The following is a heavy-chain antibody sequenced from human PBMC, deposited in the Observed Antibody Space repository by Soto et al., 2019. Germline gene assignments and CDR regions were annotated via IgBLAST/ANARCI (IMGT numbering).Heavy chain of an antibody. D-gene: IGHD6-6*01. CDR3: ATSFSSPGRLFTDP. J-gene: IGHJ5*02. CDR1: GFTFSSYV. CDR2: ISYDGSNK. Sequence: GGSLRLSCAASGFTFSSYVMHWVRQAPGKGLEWVAVISYDGSNKYYADSVKGRLTISRDNSKNTLYLQMNSLRAEDTAVYYCATSFSSPGRLFTDPWGQGTLVTVSS. V-gene: IGHV3-30*03.